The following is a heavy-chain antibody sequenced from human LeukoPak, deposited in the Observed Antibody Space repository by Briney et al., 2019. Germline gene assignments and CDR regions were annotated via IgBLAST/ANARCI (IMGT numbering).Heavy chain of an antibody. CDR3: VRKSATRRTSEFDY. V-gene: IGHV1-2*02. J-gene: IGHJ4*02. CDR1: GYTSIGYY. CDR2: INPNSGAT. D-gene: IGHD2-15*01. Sequence: ASVKVSCKASGYTSIGYYIHWVRQAPGQGLEWMGWINPNSGATKYAQKFQGRVTMTRDTSISTAYMDLSSLGSDDTAVFYCVRKSATRRTSEFDYWGQGTPVTVSS.